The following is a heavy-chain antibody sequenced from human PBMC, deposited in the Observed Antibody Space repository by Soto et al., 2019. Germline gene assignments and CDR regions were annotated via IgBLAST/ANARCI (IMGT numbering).Heavy chain of an antibody. CDR2: IYYSGST. CDR1: GGSISSSSYY. Sequence: SETLSLTCTVSGGSISSSSYYWGWIRQPPGKGLEWIGSIYYSGSTYYNPSLKSRVTISVDTSKNQFSLKLSSVTAADTAAYYCARYSTGGDSASGPTEPRKTTGFGYWGQGTLVTVSS. V-gene: IGHV4-39*01. J-gene: IGHJ4*02. D-gene: IGHD2-8*02. CDR3: ARYSTGGDSASGPTEPRKTTGFGY.